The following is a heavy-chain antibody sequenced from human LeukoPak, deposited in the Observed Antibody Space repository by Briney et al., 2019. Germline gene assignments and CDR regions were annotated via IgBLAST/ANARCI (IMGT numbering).Heavy chain of an antibody. CDR1: GGSISNYY. CDR2: IYYSGST. Sequence: SETLSLTCTVSGGSISNYYWSWLRQPPGKGLEWIGYIYYSGSTNYNPSLKSRVTISVDTSKNQFSLKLSSVTAADTAVYYCARGYDSSGQFDYWGQGTLVTVSS. D-gene: IGHD3-22*01. V-gene: IGHV4-59*08. J-gene: IGHJ4*02. CDR3: ARGYDSSGQFDY.